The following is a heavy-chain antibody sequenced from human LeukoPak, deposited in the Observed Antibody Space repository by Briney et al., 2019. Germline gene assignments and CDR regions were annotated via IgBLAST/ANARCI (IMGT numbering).Heavy chain of an antibody. J-gene: IGHJ6*03. D-gene: IGHD3-9*01. V-gene: IGHV3-23*01. Sequence: GWSLRLSCAASGFTFISYAMSWVRQAPGNGLEWVSAISGSGGSTYYADSVKVRFTISRDNSKNTLYLQMNSLRAEDTAVYYFQKEDGIRYFDWLLSRGNYYYYMDVWGKGTTVTVSS. CDR3: QKEDGIRYFDWLLSRGNYYYYMDV. CDR2: ISGSGGST. CDR1: GFTFISYA.